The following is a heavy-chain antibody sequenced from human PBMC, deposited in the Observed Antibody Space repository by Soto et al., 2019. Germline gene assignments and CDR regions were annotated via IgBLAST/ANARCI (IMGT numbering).Heavy chain of an antibody. CDR2: ISAYNGNT. J-gene: IGHJ4*02. CDR1: GYTFTSFG. V-gene: IGHV1-18*01. D-gene: IGHD3-10*01. Sequence: QVQLVQSGAEVKKPGASVKVSCKASGYTFTSFGITWLRQAPGQGLEWMGWISAYNGNTKNAQKRQGRVTLTTEISTSTAYMELRSLRSDDTAVYYCVRDLGSMVGGIVPLFDYWGQGTLVTVSS. CDR3: VRDLGSMVGGIVPLFDY.